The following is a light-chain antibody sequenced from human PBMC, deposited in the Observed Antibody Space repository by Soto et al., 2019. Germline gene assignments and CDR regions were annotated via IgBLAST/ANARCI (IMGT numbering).Light chain of an antibody. CDR3: QQYRDLPQT. CDR2: NSS. Sequence: EIVLTRSPGTLSLSPGERATLSCRASQTVRNNYLAWYQQKPGQAPRLLIYNSSTRPTGIPDRFSGSGSGTDFSLTIRRLEPEDFALYFCQQYRDLPQTFGLGTRVEI. CDR1: QTVRNNY. V-gene: IGKV3-20*01. J-gene: IGKJ1*01.